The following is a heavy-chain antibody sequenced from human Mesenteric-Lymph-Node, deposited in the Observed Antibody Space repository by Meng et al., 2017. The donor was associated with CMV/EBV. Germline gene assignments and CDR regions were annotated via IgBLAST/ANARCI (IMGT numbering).Heavy chain of an antibody. CDR3: ARDEYEGPLAP. CDR2: IYHSGST. Sequence: GSLRLSCTVSGYSISSGYYWGWIRQPPGKGLEWIGSIYHSGSTYYNPSLKSRVTISVDTSKNQFSLKLSSVTAADTAVYYCARDEYEGPLAPWGQGTLVTVSS. D-gene: IGHD2/OR15-2a*01. J-gene: IGHJ5*02. V-gene: IGHV4-38-2*02. CDR1: GYSISSGYY.